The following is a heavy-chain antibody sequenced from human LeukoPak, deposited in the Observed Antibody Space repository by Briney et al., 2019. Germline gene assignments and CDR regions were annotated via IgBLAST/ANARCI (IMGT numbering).Heavy chain of an antibody. CDR3: MNPNHYGSGR. D-gene: IGHD3-10*01. CDR1: GFSFSSYV. V-gene: IGHV3-64D*06. Sequence: GGSLRLSCSVSGFSFSSYVLHWVRQAPGKGLESVSGISQNGDNTYYADSVKGRFTISKDNSENTLYLQMNSLRPEDTAVYYCMNPNHYGSGRWGQGTLVSVSS. CDR2: ISQNGDNT. J-gene: IGHJ4*02.